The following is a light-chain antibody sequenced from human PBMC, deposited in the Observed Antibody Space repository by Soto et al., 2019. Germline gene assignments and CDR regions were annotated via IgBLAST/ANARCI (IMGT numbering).Light chain of an antibody. CDR3: QQLHSYPFT. V-gene: IGKV3D-15*01. Sequence: EIVLPQTPATLSVSPGERATLSCRASQSVSSNLAWYQQKPGQAPRLLIYGASTRATGIPARFSGSGSGTEFTLTISSLQSEDFATYYCQQLHSYPFTFGQGARLEIK. CDR1: QSVSSN. J-gene: IGKJ5*01. CDR2: GAS.